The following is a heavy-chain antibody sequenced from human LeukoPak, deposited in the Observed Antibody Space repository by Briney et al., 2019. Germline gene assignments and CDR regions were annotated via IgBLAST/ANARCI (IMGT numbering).Heavy chain of an antibody. CDR2: IYLGGTT. D-gene: IGHD1-14*01. Sequence: GGSLRLSCAASGFTVSSNYMNWVRQAPGKGLEWVSVIYLGGTTYYAESVKGRFTISRDISKNTLFLQMNSLRPEDTAVYYCARGNLGQYYFDYWGQGTLVTVSS. J-gene: IGHJ4*02. CDR1: GFTVSSNY. V-gene: IGHV3-66*02. CDR3: ARGNLGQYYFDY.